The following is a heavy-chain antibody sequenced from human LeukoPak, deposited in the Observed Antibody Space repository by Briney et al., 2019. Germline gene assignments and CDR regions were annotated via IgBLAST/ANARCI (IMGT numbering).Heavy chain of an antibody. J-gene: IGHJ6*04. Sequence: GGSLRLSCAASGFTFNTYDMNWVRQAPGKGLEWVSYISRNSAFVYYADSVKGRFTISRDNAKNSLYLHMNSLRGEDSAVYYCARDDESTAGASGLDVWGKGTTVTV. D-gene: IGHD6-19*01. CDR3: ARDDESTAGASGLDV. V-gene: IGHV3-21*01. CDR2: ISRNSAFV. CDR1: GFTFNTYD.